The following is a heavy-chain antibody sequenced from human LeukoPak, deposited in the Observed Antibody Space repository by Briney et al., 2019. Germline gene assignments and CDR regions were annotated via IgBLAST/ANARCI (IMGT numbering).Heavy chain of an antibody. CDR1: GFTFSSYW. J-gene: IGHJ6*03. CDR3: AREGYSSSYRTNYYYYMDV. Sequence: PGGSLRLSCAASGFTFSSYWMHWVRHAPGKGLVWVSRINSDGSSTSYADSVKGRFTISRDNAKNTLYLQMNSLRAEDTAVYYCAREGYSSSYRTNYYYYMDVWGKGTTVTVSS. CDR2: INSDGSST. V-gene: IGHV3-74*01. D-gene: IGHD6-6*01.